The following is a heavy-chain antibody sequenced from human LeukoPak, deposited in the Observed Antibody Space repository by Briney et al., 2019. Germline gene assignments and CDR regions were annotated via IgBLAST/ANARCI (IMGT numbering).Heavy chain of an antibody. V-gene: IGHV1-46*01. CDR2: INPSAGTT. J-gene: IGHJ4*02. CDR3: ARDSRFGVVGVTSGVDY. CDR1: GYTFTSYG. Sequence: ASVKVSCKASGYTFTSYGISWVRQAPGQGLEWMGIINPSAGTTSCAQKFQGRLTMTRETSTSTLYMELSSLGSEDTAVYYCARDSRFGVVGVTSGVDYWGQGTLVTVSS. D-gene: IGHD1-26*01.